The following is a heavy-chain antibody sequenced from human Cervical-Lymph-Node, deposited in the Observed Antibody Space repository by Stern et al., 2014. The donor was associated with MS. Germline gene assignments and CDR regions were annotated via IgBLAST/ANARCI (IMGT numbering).Heavy chain of an antibody. Sequence: QVQLVQSGAEVKKPGASVKVSCKASGYTFTSYYMHWVRQAPGQGLEWMGIINPSGGSTSYAQKCQGRVTMTRDTSTSTVYMELSSLRSEDTAVYYCARGERYYDSSGSYCDYWGQGTLVTVSS. J-gene: IGHJ4*02. D-gene: IGHD3-22*01. CDR3: ARGERYYDSSGSYCDY. CDR2: INPSGGST. V-gene: IGHV1-46*01. CDR1: GYTFTSYY.